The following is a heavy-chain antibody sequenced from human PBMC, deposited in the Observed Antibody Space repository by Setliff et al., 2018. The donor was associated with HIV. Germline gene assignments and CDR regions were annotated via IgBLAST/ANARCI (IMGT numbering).Heavy chain of an antibody. CDR2: IYYSGST. V-gene: IGHV4-61*10. D-gene: IGHD3-3*01. CDR1: GGSIRSGSYY. Sequence: SETLSLTCTVSGGSIRSGSYYWSWIRQPAGKGLEWIGTIYYSGSTHYNPSLKSRLTISVDMSKNQLSLKLSSVTAADTAVYYCLLWTGYYTYWFFDLWGRGALVTVSS. J-gene: IGHJ2*01. CDR3: LLWTGYYTYWFFDL.